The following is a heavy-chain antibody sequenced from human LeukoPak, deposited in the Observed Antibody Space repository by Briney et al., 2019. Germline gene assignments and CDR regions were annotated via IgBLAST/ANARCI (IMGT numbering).Heavy chain of an antibody. V-gene: IGHV5-51*01. J-gene: IGHJ3*02. CDR1: GYSFTSYW. D-gene: IGHD3-22*01. CDR2: IYPGDSDT. CDR3: ARLYYYDSSGYYPGAFDI. Sequence: GESLKISCKGSGYSFTSYWIGWVRQMPGKGLEWMGIIYPGDSDTRYSPCFQGQVTISADKSISTAYLQWSSLKASDTAMYYCARLYYYDSSGYYPGAFDIWGRGTMVTVSS.